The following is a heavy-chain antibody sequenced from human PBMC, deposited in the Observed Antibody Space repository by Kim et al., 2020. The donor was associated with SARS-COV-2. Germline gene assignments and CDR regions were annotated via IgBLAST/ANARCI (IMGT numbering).Heavy chain of an antibody. Sequence: SVKVSCKASGGTFSSYAISWVRQAPGQGLEWMGGIIPIFGTANYAQKFQGRVTITADESTSTAYMELSSLRSEDTAVYYCARGTIFGVVQDYNWFDPWGQGTLVTVSS. CDR2: IIPIFGTA. J-gene: IGHJ5*02. V-gene: IGHV1-69*13. CDR3: ARGTIFGVVQDYNWFDP. D-gene: IGHD3-3*01. CDR1: GGTFSSYA.